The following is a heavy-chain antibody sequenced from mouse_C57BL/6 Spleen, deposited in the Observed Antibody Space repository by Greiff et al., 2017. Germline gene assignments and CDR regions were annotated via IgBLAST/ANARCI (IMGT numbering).Heavy chain of an antibody. D-gene: IGHD2-5*01. J-gene: IGHJ2*01. CDR2: INPSNGGT. CDR3: ARSYYSNLVPFY. Sequence: QVQLQQPGTELVKPGASVKLSCKASGCTFTSYWMHWVKQRPGPGLEWIGNINPSNGGTNYNEKFKSKATLTVDKSSRTAYMQLSSLTSEDSAVYYCARSYYSNLVPFYWGQGTTLTVSS. V-gene: IGHV1-53*01. CDR1: GCTFTSYW.